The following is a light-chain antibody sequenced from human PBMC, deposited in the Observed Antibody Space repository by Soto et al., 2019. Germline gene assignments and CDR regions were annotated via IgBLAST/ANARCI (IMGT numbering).Light chain of an antibody. V-gene: IGKV3-20*01. Sequence: EIVLTQSPGTLSLSQGERATLSFGASQSVTSNYLAWYQQKPGQAPRLLIFGASIRVTGIPDRFIGSGSGTDFTLTISRLEPEDFAVYYCQHYVTSLTTFGQGTKVDIK. J-gene: IGKJ1*01. CDR3: QHYVTSLTT. CDR2: GAS. CDR1: QSVTSNY.